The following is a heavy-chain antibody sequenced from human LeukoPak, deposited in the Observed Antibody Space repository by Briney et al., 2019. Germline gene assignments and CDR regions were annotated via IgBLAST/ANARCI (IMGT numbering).Heavy chain of an antibody. V-gene: IGHV1-69*02. Sequence: SVKVSSKASGGTFTSYTISWVRQAPGQGLEWMGRIIPILGIANYAQKFQGRVTITADKSTSTAYMELSSLRSEDTAVYYCARGTYYDSSGYYIDYWGQGTLVTVSS. CDR2: IIPILGIA. CDR3: ARGTYYDSSGYYIDY. D-gene: IGHD3-22*01. J-gene: IGHJ4*02. CDR1: GGTFTSYT.